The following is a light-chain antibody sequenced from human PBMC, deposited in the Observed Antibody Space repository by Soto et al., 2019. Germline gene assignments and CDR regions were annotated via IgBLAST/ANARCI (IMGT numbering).Light chain of an antibody. CDR2: AAS. CDR3: IQFFNFPRT. V-gene: IGKV1-6*02. CDR1: QDIRND. J-gene: IGKJ1*01. Sequence: AIQMTQSPSSLSASVGDRVTITCRASQDIRNDLGWYQQKPGKAPKLLIYAASSLQSGVSSRFSGSGSGRDFTLTISSLQPEDFAAYYCIQFFNFPRTFAQGTKVDIK.